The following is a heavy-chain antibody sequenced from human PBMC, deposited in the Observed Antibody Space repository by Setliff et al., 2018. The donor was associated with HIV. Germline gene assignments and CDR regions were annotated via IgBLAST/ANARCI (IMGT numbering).Heavy chain of an antibody. CDR2: IDYSGSS. CDR1: GGSISSDDYS. J-gene: IGHJ3*02. CDR3: ARAVTEFDWLRWGAFDI. Sequence: SETLSLTCTVSGGSISSDDYSWSWIRQPPGKGLEWIGYIDYSGSSYYNPFLRSRLSISVDTSKNHFSLKLNSVTAADTAVYYCARAVTEFDWLRWGAFDIWGQGTMVTVSS. V-gene: IGHV4-30-4*08. D-gene: IGHD3-9*01.